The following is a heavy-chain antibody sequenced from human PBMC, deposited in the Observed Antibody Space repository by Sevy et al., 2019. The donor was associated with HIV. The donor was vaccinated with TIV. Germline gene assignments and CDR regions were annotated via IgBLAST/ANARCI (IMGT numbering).Heavy chain of an antibody. Sequence: GGSLRLSCAASGFTFSSYGMHWIRQAPGKGLEWVADIWFDGSNTFYADSVKGRFTISRDIAENTLHLQMNSLRAEDTAVYYCARDLESYNYGAYGPSFMPDYWGQGTVVTVSS. CDR1: GFTFSSYG. D-gene: IGHD1-1*01. V-gene: IGHV3-33*01. CDR3: ARDLESYNYGAYGPSFMPDY. CDR2: IWFDGSNT. J-gene: IGHJ4*02.